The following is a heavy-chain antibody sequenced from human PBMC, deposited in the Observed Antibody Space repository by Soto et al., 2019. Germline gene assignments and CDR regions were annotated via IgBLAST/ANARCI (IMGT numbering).Heavy chain of an antibody. CDR1: GYTFTGYY. J-gene: IGHJ6*02. Sequence: ASVKVSCKASGYTFTGYYMHWVRQAPGQGLEWMGWINPNNGGTNYAQKFQGWVTMTRDTSISTAYMELSRLRSDDTAVYYCAREFPYYGMDVWGQGTTVTVSS. CDR2: INPNNGGT. CDR3: AREFPYYGMDV. V-gene: IGHV1-2*04.